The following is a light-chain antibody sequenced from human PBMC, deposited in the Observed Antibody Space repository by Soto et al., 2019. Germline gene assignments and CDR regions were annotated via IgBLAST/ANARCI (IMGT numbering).Light chain of an antibody. Sequence: DIQMTQSPSSLSASVGDRVTITCRASQGISNYLSWYQQKPGNVPKLLIYAASTLQSGVPSRFSGSGSGTDFTLTISSLQPEDVATYYCQKYNSAPPGFGQGTRLEIK. CDR2: AAS. CDR1: QGISNY. V-gene: IGKV1-27*01. J-gene: IGKJ5*01. CDR3: QKYNSAPPG.